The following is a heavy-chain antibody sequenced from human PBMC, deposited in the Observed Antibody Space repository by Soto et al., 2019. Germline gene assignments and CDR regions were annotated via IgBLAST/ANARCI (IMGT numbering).Heavy chain of an antibody. CDR2: INHSGST. CDR3: ARVPKIRGYSGYLLDY. V-gene: IGHV4-34*01. Sequence: PSETLSLTCTVYGGTFRGYDWSWIRQPPGKGLEWIGEINHSGSTNYNPSLKSRVTISVDTSKNQFSLKLSSVTAADTAVYYCARVPKIRGYSGYLLDYWGQGTLVTVSS. CDR1: GGTFRGYD. D-gene: IGHD5-12*01. J-gene: IGHJ4*02.